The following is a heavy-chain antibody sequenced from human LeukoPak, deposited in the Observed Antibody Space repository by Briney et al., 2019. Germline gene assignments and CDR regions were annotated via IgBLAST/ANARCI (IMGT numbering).Heavy chain of an antibody. CDR3: AKDQGITGTNYYYYYGMDV. Sequence: GGSLRLSCAASGFTFSSYWMSWVRQAPGKGLEWVANIKQDGSEKYYVDSVKGRFTISRDNAKNSLYLQMNSLGAEDTAVYYCAKDQGITGTNYYYYYGMDVWGQGTTVTVSS. CDR2: IKQDGSEK. D-gene: IGHD1-20*01. CDR1: GFTFSSYW. J-gene: IGHJ6*02. V-gene: IGHV3-7*01.